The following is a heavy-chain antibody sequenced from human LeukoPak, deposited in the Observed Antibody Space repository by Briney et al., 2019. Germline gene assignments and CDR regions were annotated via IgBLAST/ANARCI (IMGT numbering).Heavy chain of an antibody. CDR2: ISPGGGTT. Sequence: PGGSLRLSCAVSGFAFGSEAMSWVRQSPARGLEWVASISPGGGTTYYADYVKGRFTISRDNSKNSLFVQMNSLRAEDTAVYYCANGIFLPYFDYWGQGTLVTVSS. CDR1: GFAFGSEA. J-gene: IGHJ4*02. CDR3: ANGIFLPYFDY. D-gene: IGHD2-15*01. V-gene: IGHV3-23*01.